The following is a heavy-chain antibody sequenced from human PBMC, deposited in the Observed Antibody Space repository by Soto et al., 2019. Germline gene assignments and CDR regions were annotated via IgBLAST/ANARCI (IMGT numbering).Heavy chain of an antibody. CDR3: ARDTKHRMVRGVIGFNRYFDL. D-gene: IGHD3-10*01. Sequence: QVQLVESGGGVVQPGRSLRLSCAASGFTFSSYAMHWVRQAPGKGLEWVAVISYDGSNKYYADSVKGRFTISRDNSKNTLYLQMNSLRAEDTAVYYCARDTKHRMVRGVIGFNRYFDLWGRGTLVTVSS. CDR1: GFTFSSYA. CDR2: ISYDGSNK. J-gene: IGHJ2*01. V-gene: IGHV3-30-3*01.